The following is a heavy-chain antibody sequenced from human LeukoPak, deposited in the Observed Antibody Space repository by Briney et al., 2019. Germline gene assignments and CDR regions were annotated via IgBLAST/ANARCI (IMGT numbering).Heavy chain of an antibody. V-gene: IGHV3-11*01. CDR1: GFTFSDYY. Sequence: GGSLRLSCAASGFTFSDYYMRWIRQAPGKGLEWVSNIDSTGKTIYYADSVKGRFTISRDNAKNSVFLQMNTLRDEDTAVYYCARDRSPRSLYGLYYYYYGMDVWGQGTTVTVSS. D-gene: IGHD4-17*01. CDR3: ARDRSPRSLYGLYYYYYGMDV. J-gene: IGHJ6*02. CDR2: IDSTGKTI.